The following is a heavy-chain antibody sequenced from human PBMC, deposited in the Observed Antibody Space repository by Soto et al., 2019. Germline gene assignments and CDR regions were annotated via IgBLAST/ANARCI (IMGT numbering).Heavy chain of an antibody. D-gene: IGHD6-19*01. CDR2: ISYDGSNK. CDR3: ARVAVAGTEADAFDI. J-gene: IGHJ3*02. Sequence: GGSLRLSYTASVFTFGSDAMHWVRQAPVKGLEWVAVISYDGSNKYYADSVKGRFTISRDNSKNTLYLQMNSLRAEDTAVYYCARVAVAGTEADAFDIWGQGTMVTVSS. CDR1: VFTFGSDA. V-gene: IGHV3-30-3*01.